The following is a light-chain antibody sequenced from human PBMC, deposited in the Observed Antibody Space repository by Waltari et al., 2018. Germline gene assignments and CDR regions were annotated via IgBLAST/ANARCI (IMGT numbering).Light chain of an antibody. CDR2: GAY. CDR3: QQFYSLPLT. J-gene: IGKJ4*01. Sequence: EIVLTQSPGTLSLSPGERATLSCRTSQRVSTTFLSWYQQKPGQAPRLLIYGAYNRATGIPDRFSGSGSGTDFALIISSVQAEDVAVYYCQQFYSLPLTFGGGTKVEIK. CDR1: QRVSTTF. V-gene: IGKV3-20*01.